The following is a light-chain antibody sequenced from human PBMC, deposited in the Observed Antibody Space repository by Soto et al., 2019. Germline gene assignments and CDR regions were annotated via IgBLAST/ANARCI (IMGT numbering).Light chain of an antibody. CDR3: QQSDDSPGT. CDR1: QSISSSY. CDR2: GAS. Sequence: IVLTQSPGTLYFSPGESAILSCRASQSISSSYLAWYQQKPGQAPRLLIYGASNRATAIPYRFSGSGSGTDFALTISRLEPEDFAVYYCQQSDDSPGTFGQGTKVEIK. V-gene: IGKV3-20*01. J-gene: IGKJ1*01.